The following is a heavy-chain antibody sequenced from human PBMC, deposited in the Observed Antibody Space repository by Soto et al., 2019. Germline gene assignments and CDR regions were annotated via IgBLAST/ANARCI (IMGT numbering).Heavy chain of an antibody. CDR1: GASISGISHY. Sequence: SETLSLTFTVSGASISGISHYWGWIRQSPGRGLEWMGGIYYTGRSYDNPSLKGRVTISVDTSKNQFSLKLSSVTAADTAVYYCARPSSVPYRFHXWGQGILVTVSX. J-gene: IGHJ4*02. CDR3: ARPSSVPYRFHX. CDR2: IYYTGRS. D-gene: IGHD6-19*01. V-gene: IGHV4-39*01.